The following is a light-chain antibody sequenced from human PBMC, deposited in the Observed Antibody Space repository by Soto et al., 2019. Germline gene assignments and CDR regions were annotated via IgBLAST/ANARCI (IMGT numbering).Light chain of an antibody. CDR3: GTWDISLDTVV. CDR1: SSNIGGNY. CDR2: DNE. J-gene: IGLJ2*01. V-gene: IGLV1-51*01. Sequence: QSVLTQPPSVSAAPGPKVTISCSGSSSNIGGNYVSWYQQGQRPAPKLLIYDNEKRNSGIPDRFSGSKSGTSATLGITGLQTWDEAYYYCGTWDISLDTVVFGGGTKLTVL.